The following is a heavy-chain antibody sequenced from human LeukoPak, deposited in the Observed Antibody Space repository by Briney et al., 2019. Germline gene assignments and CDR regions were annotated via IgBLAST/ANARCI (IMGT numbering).Heavy chain of an antibody. CDR2: INAGNGNT. CDR1: GYTFTSYA. Sequence: GASVKVSCKASGYTFTSYAMHWVRQAPGQRLEWMGWINAGNGNTKYSQKFQGRVTMTRDTPISTAYMELSRLRSDDTAVYYCARGSSGWFDYWGQGTLVTVSS. J-gene: IGHJ4*02. V-gene: IGHV1-3*01. D-gene: IGHD6-19*01. CDR3: ARGSSGWFDY.